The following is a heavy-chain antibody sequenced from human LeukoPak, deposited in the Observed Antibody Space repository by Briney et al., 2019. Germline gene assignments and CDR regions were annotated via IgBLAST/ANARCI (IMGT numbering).Heavy chain of an antibody. CDR1: GGSISSSSYY. CDR2: IYYSGRT. J-gene: IGHJ3*02. Sequence: PSETLSLTCTVSGGSISSSSYYWGWIRQPPGKGLEWIGSIYYSGRTYYNPSLKSRGTISLDTSKNQFSLKLSSVTAADTAVYYCARDGRYYYAFDIWGQGTMVTVSS. V-gene: IGHV4-39*07. D-gene: IGHD1-26*01. CDR3: ARDGRYYYAFDI.